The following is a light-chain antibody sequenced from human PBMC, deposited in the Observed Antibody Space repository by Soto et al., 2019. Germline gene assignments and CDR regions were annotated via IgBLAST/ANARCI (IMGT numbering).Light chain of an antibody. CDR3: QQYGGSPPLT. CDR1: QSVSSSY. V-gene: IGKV3-20*01. J-gene: IGKJ4*01. Sequence: IVLTQSPGTLSLSPGERATLSCRASQSVSSSYLAWYQQKPGQAPRLLIYGASSRATGIPDRFSGSGSGTDFPLTISRLEPEDFAVYYCQQYGGSPPLTFGGGTKVEIK. CDR2: GAS.